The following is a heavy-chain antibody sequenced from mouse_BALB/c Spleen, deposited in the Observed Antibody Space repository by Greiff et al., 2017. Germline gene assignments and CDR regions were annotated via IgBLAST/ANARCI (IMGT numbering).Heavy chain of an antibody. CDR3: AREEGAYKAWFAY. CDR2: IWGDGST. Sequence: QVQLQQSGPGLVQPSQSLSITCTVSGFSLTGYGVNWVRQPPGKGLEWLGMIWGDGSTDYNSALKSRLSISKDNSKSQVFLKMNSLQTDDTARYYCAREEGAYKAWFAYWGQGTLVTVSA. V-gene: IGHV2-6-7*01. CDR1: GFSLTGYG. D-gene: IGHD6-5*01. J-gene: IGHJ3*01.